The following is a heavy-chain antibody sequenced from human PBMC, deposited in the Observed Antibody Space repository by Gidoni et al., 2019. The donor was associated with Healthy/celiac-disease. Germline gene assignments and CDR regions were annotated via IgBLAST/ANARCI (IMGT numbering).Heavy chain of an antibody. Sequence: EVQLVESGGGLVKPGGSFRLSCAASGFTFGNACMRWFRQAPGKGLGWVGRIKSKTDGGTTDYAAPVKGRFTISRDDAKNTLYLQMNSLKTEDTAVYYCTTAYYDFWSGYYSGLGFDPWGQGTLVTVSS. V-gene: IGHV3-15*01. J-gene: IGHJ5*02. CDR3: TTAYYDFWSGYYSGLGFDP. CDR2: IKSKTDGGTT. CDR1: GFTFGNAC. D-gene: IGHD3-3*01.